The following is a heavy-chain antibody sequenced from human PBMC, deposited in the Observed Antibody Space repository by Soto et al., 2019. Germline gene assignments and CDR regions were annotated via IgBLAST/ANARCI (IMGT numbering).Heavy chain of an antibody. CDR1: GGSISSYY. D-gene: IGHD3-3*01. CDR2: IYYSGST. Sequence: SETLSLTCTVSGGSISSYYWSWIRQPPGRGLEWIGYIYYSGSTNYNPSLKSRVTISVDTSKNQFSLKLSSVTAADTAVYYCARGLLDDFWSGYYPKSFDYWGQGTLVTVSS. J-gene: IGHJ4*02. CDR3: ARGLLDDFWSGYYPKSFDY. V-gene: IGHV4-59*01.